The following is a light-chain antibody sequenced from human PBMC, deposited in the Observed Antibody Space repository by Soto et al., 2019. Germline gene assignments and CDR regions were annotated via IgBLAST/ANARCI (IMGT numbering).Light chain of an antibody. CDR3: SSYTSSSTHPNDV. Sequence: QSALTQPASVSGSPGQSITISCTGTSSDVGGYNYVSWYQQHPGKAPKLMIYDVSNRPSGVSKRFSGSKSGNTASLTISGLQAEDEADYYCSSYTSSSTHPNDVFGTGTKRTVL. CDR1: SSDVGGYNY. CDR2: DVS. J-gene: IGLJ1*01. V-gene: IGLV2-14*01.